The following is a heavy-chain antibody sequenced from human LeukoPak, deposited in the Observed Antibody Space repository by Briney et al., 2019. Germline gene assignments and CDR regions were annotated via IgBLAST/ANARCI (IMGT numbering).Heavy chain of an antibody. CDR1: GGTFSSYA. CDR3: ARDHYYYGSGSYYNPLGY. J-gene: IGHJ4*02. D-gene: IGHD3-10*01. CDR2: IIPIFGTA. Sequence: SVKLSCSASGGTFSSYAISWVRQAPGQGLEWMGGIIPIFGTANYAQKFQGRVTITADESTSTAYMELSSLRSEDTAVYYCARDHYYYGSGSYYNPLGYWGQGTLVTVSS. V-gene: IGHV1-69*13.